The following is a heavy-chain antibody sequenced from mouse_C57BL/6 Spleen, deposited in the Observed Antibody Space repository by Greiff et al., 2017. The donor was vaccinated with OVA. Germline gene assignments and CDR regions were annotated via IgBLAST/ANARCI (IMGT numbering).Heavy chain of an antibody. V-gene: IGHV5-12*01. CDR1: GFTFSDYY. D-gene: IGHD2-4*01. Sequence: EVKLVESGGGLVQPGGSLKLSCEASGFTFSDYYMYWVRQTPEKRLEWVAYISNGGGSTYYPDTVKGRSTISRDNAKNTLYLQMSRLKSEDTAMYYCARYYDYDGYFDVWGTGTTVTVSS. CDR2: ISNGGGST. J-gene: IGHJ1*03. CDR3: ARYYDYDGYFDV.